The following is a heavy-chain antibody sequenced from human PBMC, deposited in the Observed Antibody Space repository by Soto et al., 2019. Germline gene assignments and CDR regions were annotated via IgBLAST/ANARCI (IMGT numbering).Heavy chain of an antibody. V-gene: IGHV3-7*01. D-gene: IGHD3-9*01. Sequence: GGSLSPSCVASGTTFPNYWTNWVRQTPGKALGWVANLKPDGSAKTYVDSLKGPFTAPRANAKNSLYLQITGLRAGTPAGNFFASYDSSNPWGQGTLVTVSS. CDR1: GTTFPNYW. CDR3: ASYDSSNP. J-gene: IGHJ5*01. CDR2: LKPDGSAK.